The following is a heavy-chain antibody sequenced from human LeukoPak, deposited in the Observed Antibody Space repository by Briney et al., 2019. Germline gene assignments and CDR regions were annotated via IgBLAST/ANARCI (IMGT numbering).Heavy chain of an antibody. CDR2: IYYSGST. Sequence: SETLSLTCTVSGGSISSYYWSWIRPPPGKGLEWIGYIYYSGSTNYNPSLKSRVTISVDTSKNQFSLKLSSVTAADTAVYYCARGDTYYYYMDVWGKGTTVTISS. D-gene: IGHD3-10*01. CDR3: ARGDTYYYYMDV. J-gene: IGHJ6*03. V-gene: IGHV4-59*08. CDR1: GGSISSYY.